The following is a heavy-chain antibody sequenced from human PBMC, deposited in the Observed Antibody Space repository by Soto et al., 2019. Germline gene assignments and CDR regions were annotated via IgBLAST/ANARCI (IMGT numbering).Heavy chain of an antibody. CDR2: ISGSGGLT. D-gene: IGHD3-9*01. J-gene: IGHJ4*02. CDR1: GFTFSSYA. V-gene: IGHV3-23*01. Sequence: GGSLRLSCAASGFTFSSYAMNWVRQAPGKGLEWVSGISGSGGLTYYADSVNGRFTISRDNSKNTLFLQMNSLRAEDTAVYYCAKGKSPTNPLRYFDSLFPLDYWGQRTLVTVSS. CDR3: AKGKSPTNPLRYFDSLFPLDY.